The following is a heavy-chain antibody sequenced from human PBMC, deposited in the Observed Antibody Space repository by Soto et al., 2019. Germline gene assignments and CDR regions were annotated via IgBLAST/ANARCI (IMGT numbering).Heavy chain of an antibody. V-gene: IGHV4-31*11. D-gene: IGHD1-26*01. CDR2: IYHTGNT. Sequence: QVQLQESGPGLVKPSQTLSLTCAVSHGSMTSGGYYWSWIRQLPGKGLEWIGQIYHTGNTYYNPSLKSRVSSSVDTSKTKFSVTLSSVTAADTAIYCCARARDQYGGHFDYWGQGIHVTVSS. J-gene: IGHJ4*02. CDR3: ARARDQYGGHFDY. CDR1: HGSMTSGGYY.